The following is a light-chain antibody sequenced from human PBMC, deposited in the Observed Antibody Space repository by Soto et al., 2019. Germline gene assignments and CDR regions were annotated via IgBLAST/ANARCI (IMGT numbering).Light chain of an antibody. CDR1: QSVSSSY. CDR2: GAS. J-gene: IGKJ4*01. CDR3: QQYGSSHPLT. Sequence: EVVLTQSPGTLSLSPGERATLSCRASQSVSSSYLGWYQQKPGQAPRLLIYGASSRATGIPDRFSGSGSGTDFTLTISRLEPEDFAVYYCQQYGSSHPLTFGGGTKVEIK. V-gene: IGKV3-20*01.